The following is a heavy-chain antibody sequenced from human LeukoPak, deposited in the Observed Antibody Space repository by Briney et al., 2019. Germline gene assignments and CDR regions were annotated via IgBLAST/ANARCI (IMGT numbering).Heavy chain of an antibody. V-gene: IGHV4-61*01. J-gene: IGHJ6*04. D-gene: IGHD2-2*01. Sequence: SETLSLTCTVSGGSVSSGSHYWSWIRQPPGKGLEWIGYIYYSGSTNYNPSLKSRVTISVDTSKNQFSLKLSSVTAADTAVYYCAREVVVPAAQYYYYYGMDVWGKGTTVTVSS. CDR2: IYYSGST. CDR1: GGSVSSGSHY. CDR3: AREVVVPAAQYYYYYGMDV.